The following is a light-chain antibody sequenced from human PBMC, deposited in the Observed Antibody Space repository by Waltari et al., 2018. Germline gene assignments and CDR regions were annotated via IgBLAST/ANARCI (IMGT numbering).Light chain of an antibody. CDR3: QSADSSSMYWV. J-gene: IGLJ3*02. Sequence: SYELTQPPSVSVSPGQTARISCSGDALPKQYAYWYQQKPGQAPVLLIYKDSQRPSGIPERFSASDSATTFTLTISGVQAEDEADYYCQSADSSSMYWVFGGGTKLTVL. V-gene: IGLV3-25*03. CDR2: KDS. CDR1: ALPKQY.